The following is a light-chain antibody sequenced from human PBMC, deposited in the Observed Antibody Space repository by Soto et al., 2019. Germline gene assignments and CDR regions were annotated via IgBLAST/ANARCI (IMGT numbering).Light chain of an antibody. CDR3: QQANSFPLT. V-gene: IGKV1-12*01. CDR2: AAS. J-gene: IGKJ4*01. CDR1: RGISSW. Sequence: DIQMTQSPSSVSASVGNIFTITCRASRGISSWLAWYQQKPGQAPKLLIYAASSLQSGVPSRLSGSGYGTDLTITISSLKTEDFATYYCQQANSFPLTFGGGTKVDIK.